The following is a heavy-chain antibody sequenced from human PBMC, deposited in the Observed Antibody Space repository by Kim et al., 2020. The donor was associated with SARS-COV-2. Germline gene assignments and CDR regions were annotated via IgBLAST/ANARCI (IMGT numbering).Heavy chain of an antibody. J-gene: IGHJ4*02. Sequence: NYNPPLKSRVTISVDTSKNQFSLKLSSVTAADTAVYYCARHSMTPTYFDYWGQGTLVTVSS. D-gene: IGHD3-3*02. V-gene: IGHV4-59*08. CDR3: ARHSMTPTYFDY.